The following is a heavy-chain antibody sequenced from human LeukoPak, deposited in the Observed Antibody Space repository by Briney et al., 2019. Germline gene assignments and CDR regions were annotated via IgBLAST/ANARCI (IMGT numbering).Heavy chain of an antibody. CDR3: AREHFGVIHYYYYMDV. Sequence: GGSLRLSCAASGFTFDDYTMHWVRRAPGKGLEWVANIKQDGSEKYYVDSVKGRFTISRDNAKNSLYLQMNSLRAEDTAVYYCAREHFGVIHYYYYMDVWGKGTTVTVSS. D-gene: IGHD3-10*01. J-gene: IGHJ6*03. CDR2: IKQDGSEK. CDR1: GFTFDDYT. V-gene: IGHV3-7*01.